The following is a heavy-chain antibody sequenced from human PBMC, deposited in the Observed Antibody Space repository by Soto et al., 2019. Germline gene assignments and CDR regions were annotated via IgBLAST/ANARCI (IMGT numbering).Heavy chain of an antibody. CDR3: AGGPPNWGFDF. Sequence: QVQLVQSGAEVKKPGASVKVSCKASGYTFTSNDINWVRQATGQGFEWMGWMSPKSGDTGYAQKFQGRVTMTRDTSISTAYMELSSLRSEDTAVYDCAGGPPNWGFDFWGQGTLVTVPS. J-gene: IGHJ4*02. V-gene: IGHV1-8*01. CDR2: MSPKSGDT. D-gene: IGHD7-27*01. CDR1: GYTFTSND.